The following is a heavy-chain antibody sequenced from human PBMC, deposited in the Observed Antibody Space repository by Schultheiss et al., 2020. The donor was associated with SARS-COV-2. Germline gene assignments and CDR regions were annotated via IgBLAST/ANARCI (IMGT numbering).Heavy chain of an antibody. CDR1: GGSVSSGSYY. CDR3: ARDPDY. Sequence: SQTLSLTCTVSGGSVSSGSYYWSWIRQPPGKGLEWIGYIYYSGSTNYNPSLKSRVTISVDTSKNQFSLKLSSVTAADTAVYYCARDPDYWGQGTLVTVSS. V-gene: IGHV4-61*01. CDR2: IYYSGST. J-gene: IGHJ4*02.